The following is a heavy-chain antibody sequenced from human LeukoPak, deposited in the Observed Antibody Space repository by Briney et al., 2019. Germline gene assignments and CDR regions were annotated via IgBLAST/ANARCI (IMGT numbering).Heavy chain of an antibody. CDR3: ARVAVAGPYYYYGMDV. D-gene: IGHD6-19*01. Sequence: ASVKVSCKASGYTFTGYYMHWVRQAPGQGLEWMGRINPNSGGTNYAQKFQGRVTMTRDTSISTAYMELSRLRSDDTAVYYCARVAVAGPYYYYGMDVWGQGTTVTVSS. CDR1: GYTFTGYY. V-gene: IGHV1-2*02. J-gene: IGHJ6*02. CDR2: INPNSGGT.